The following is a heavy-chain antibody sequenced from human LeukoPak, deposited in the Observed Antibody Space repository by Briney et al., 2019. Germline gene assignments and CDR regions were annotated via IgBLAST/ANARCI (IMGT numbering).Heavy chain of an antibody. D-gene: IGHD3-16*01. J-gene: IGHJ5*02. Sequence: PGETLRLSCAASGFTFSSHGMNWVRQAPGKGLEWVSGITGSGGNRYYADSVKGRSTISRDNSKNTLYLQMNSLRAEDTAVYYCAKDDNYIRFLSWGQGTLVTVSS. CDR2: ITGSGGNR. CDR3: AKDDNYIRFLS. V-gene: IGHV3-23*01. CDR1: GFTFSSHG.